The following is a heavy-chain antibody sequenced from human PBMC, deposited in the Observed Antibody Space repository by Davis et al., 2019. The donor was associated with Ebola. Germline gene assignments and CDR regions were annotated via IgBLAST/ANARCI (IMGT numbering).Heavy chain of an antibody. V-gene: IGHV1-18*01. CDR3: ARAPSVAAALNYYGMDV. CDR2: ISAYNGNT. Sequence: AASVKVSCKASGYTFSSYGISWVRQAPGQGLECMGWISAYNGNTNYAQKLQGRVTMTTDTSTSTAYMELRSLRSDDTAVYYCARAPSVAAALNYYGMDVWGQGTTVTVSS. D-gene: IGHD6-13*01. CDR1: GYTFSSYG. J-gene: IGHJ6*02.